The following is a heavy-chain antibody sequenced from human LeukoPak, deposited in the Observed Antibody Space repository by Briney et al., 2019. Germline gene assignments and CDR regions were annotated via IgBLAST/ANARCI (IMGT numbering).Heavy chain of an antibody. CDR2: ISYDGSNK. J-gene: IGHJ4*02. CDR1: GFTFSSYA. CDR3: ARSIAVAGTRIDY. V-gene: IGHV3-30-3*01. D-gene: IGHD6-19*01. Sequence: GRSLRLSCAASGFTFSSYAMHWVRQAPGKGLEWVAVISYDGSNKYYADSVKGRFTISRDNSKNTLYLQMNSLRAEDTAVYYCARSIAVAGTRIDYWGQGTLVTVSS.